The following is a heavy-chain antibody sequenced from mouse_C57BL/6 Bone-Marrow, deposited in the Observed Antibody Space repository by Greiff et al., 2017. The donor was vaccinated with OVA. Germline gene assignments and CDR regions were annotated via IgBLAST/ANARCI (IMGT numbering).Heavy chain of an antibody. V-gene: IGHV5-17*01. D-gene: IGHD2-4*01. CDR2: ISSGSSTI. J-gene: IGHJ3*01. CDR3: ARIYYDYDVAWFAY. CDR1: GFTFSDYG. Sequence: EVKLMESGGGLVKPGGSLKLSCAASGFTFSDYGMHWVRQAPEKGLEWVAYISSGSSTIYYADTVKGRFTISRDNAKNTLFLQMTSLRSEDTAMYYCARIYYDYDVAWFAYWGQGTLVTVSA.